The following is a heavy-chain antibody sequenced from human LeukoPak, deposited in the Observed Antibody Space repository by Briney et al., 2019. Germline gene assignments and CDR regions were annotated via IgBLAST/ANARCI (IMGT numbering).Heavy chain of an antibody. V-gene: IGHV3-11*04. CDR1: GFTFSDYY. CDR2: ISSSGSTI. D-gene: IGHD1-1*01. Sequence: GGSLRLSCAAPGFTFSDYYMSWIRQAPGKGLEWVSYISSSGSTIYYADSVKGRFTISRDNAKNSLYLQMNSLRAEDTAVYYCASEGTRAWDDYYYYMDVWGKGTTVTVPS. CDR3: ASEGTRAWDDYYYYMDV. J-gene: IGHJ6*03.